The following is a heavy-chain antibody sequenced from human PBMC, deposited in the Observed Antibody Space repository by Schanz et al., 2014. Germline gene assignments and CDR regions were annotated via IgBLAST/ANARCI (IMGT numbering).Heavy chain of an antibody. J-gene: IGHJ4*02. CDR3: ARIGGSVFDY. D-gene: IGHD3-10*01. CDR2: FVHPGGST. Sequence: DVQLLESGGGLVQPGGSLRLSCAASGFTFTNYAMSWVRQAPGKGLEWVSFVHPGGSTYYPDSVKGRFTISRDNSKNSLYLQMNSLRAEDTAVYYCARIGGSVFDYWAQGTLVTVSS. CDR1: GFTFTNYA. V-gene: IGHV3-23*03.